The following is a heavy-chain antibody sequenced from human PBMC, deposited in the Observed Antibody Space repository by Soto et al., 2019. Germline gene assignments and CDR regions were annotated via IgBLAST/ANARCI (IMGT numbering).Heavy chain of an antibody. CDR3: ARDLEPLDGGSSSWYGGDWFDP. D-gene: IGHD6-13*01. CDR1: GYTFTSYG. J-gene: IGHJ5*02. V-gene: IGHV1-18*01. CDR2: ISAYNGNT. Sequence: ASVKVSCKASGYTFTSYGISWVRQAPGQGLEWMGWISAYNGNTNYAQKLQGRVTMTTDTSTSTAYMELRSLRSDDTAVYYCARDLEPLDGGSSSWYGGDWFDPWGQGTLVTVSS.